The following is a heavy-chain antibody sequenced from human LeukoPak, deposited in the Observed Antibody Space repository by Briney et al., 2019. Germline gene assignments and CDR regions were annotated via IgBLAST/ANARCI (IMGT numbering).Heavy chain of an antibody. V-gene: IGHV1-8*03. J-gene: IGHJ6*03. CDR2: MNPNSGNT. CDR3: ARGRRTVVTPGYYYYYMDV. CDR1: VYTFTSYD. Sequence: GASVKVSCKASVYTFTSYDINWVRQATGQGLEWMGWMNPNSGNTGYAQKFQGRVTITRNTSISTAYMELSSLRSEDTAVYYCARGRRTVVTPGYYYYYMDVWGKGTTVTVSS. D-gene: IGHD4-23*01.